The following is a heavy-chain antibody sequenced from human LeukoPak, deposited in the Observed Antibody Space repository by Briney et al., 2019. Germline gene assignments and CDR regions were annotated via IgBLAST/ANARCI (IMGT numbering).Heavy chain of an antibody. V-gene: IGHV1-2*02. CDR1: GYNFNIYY. J-gene: IGHJ4*02. CDR2: IIPDSGDT. D-gene: IGHD6-13*01. CDR3: ARGGFEQQIPAPYYFDY. Sequence: ASVKVSCKASGYNFNIYYVHWVRQAPGQGLEWMGWIIPDSGDTHYAQKFQGRVTVTSDTSIRTAYMDLSRLRSDDTAVYYCARGGFEQQIPAPYYFDYWGQGTLVTVSS.